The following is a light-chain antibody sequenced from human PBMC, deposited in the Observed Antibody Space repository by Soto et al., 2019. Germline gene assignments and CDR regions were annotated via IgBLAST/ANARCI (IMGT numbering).Light chain of an antibody. V-gene: IGKV3D-7*01. CDR1: QSVSSSY. Sequence: PGERVTLSCRASQSVSSSYLTWYQQKPGQAPRLLIYGASTRATGIPARFSGSGSGTDFTLTISSLQPEDFAVYYCQQHYNLSWTFGQGTKVEIK. CDR2: GAS. J-gene: IGKJ1*01. CDR3: QQHYNLSWT.